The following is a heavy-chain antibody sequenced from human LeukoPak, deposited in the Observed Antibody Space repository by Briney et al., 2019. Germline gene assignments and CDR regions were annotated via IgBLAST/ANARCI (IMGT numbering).Heavy chain of an antibody. V-gene: IGHV3-23*01. Sequence: GGSLRLSCAASGFWFSNYGMNWVRQAPGKGLEWVSVISGNGAETYYADSVKGRFTVFRDNSKNTLYLQINSLRADDTAVYYCAKRAWPYFFDYWGQGTPVTVSS. CDR1: GFWFSNYG. CDR2: ISGNGAET. CDR3: AKRAWPYFFDY. J-gene: IGHJ4*02.